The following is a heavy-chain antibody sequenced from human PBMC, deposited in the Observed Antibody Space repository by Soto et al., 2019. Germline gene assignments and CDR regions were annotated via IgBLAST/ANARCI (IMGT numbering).Heavy chain of an antibody. CDR1: GYTFTSYG. CDR2: ISAYNGNT. D-gene: IGHD6-13*01. V-gene: IGHV1-18*01. CDR3: ARDGVFRQLVPNYGMDV. Sequence: ASVKVSCKASGYTFTSYGISWVRQAPGQGLEWMGWISAYNGNTNYAQKLQGRVTMTTDTSTSTAYTELRSLRSDDTAVYYCARDGVFRQLVPNYGMDVWGQGTTVTVSS. J-gene: IGHJ6*02.